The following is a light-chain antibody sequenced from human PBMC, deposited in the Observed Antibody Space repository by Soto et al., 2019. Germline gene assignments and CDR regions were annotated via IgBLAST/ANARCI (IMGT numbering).Light chain of an antibody. CDR1: SGSVSTDYY. CDR2: STN. J-gene: IGLJ3*02. V-gene: IGLV8-61*01. Sequence: QAVVTQEPSFSVSPGGTVTLTCALNSGSVSTDYYPSWYQQTPGQAPRTLIYSTNTRSPGVPDRFFGSILGNKAALTITGAQTEDESDYYCVLYMGSGISVFGGGTKLTVL. CDR3: VLYMGSGISV.